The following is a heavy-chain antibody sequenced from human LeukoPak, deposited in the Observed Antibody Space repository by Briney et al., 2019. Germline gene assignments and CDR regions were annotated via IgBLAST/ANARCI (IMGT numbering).Heavy chain of an antibody. V-gene: IGHV3-23*01. CDR3: TRQTENY. D-gene: IGHD5-24*01. CDR1: GFIFSNYG. J-gene: IGHJ4*02. CDR2: ISASGSAT. Sequence: GGSLRLSCAASGFIFSNYGMNWVRQAPGKGLEWVAAISASGSATSYADSVRGRFTISRDDSKNTAYLQMNSLKTEDTAVYYCTRQTENYWGQGTLVTVSS.